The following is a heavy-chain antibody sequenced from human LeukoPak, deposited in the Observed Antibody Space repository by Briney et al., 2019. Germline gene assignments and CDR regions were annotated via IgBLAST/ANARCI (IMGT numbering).Heavy chain of an antibody. D-gene: IGHD6-19*01. Sequence: GGSLRLSCAASGFTFSSYAMHWVRQAPGKGLEWVAVISYDGSNKYYADSVKGRFTISRDNSKNTLYLQMNSLRAEDTAVYYCARISSGWYGSWFDPWGQGTLVTVSS. CDR3: ARISSGWYGSWFDP. J-gene: IGHJ5*02. CDR1: GFTFSSYA. CDR2: ISYDGSNK. V-gene: IGHV3-30-3*01.